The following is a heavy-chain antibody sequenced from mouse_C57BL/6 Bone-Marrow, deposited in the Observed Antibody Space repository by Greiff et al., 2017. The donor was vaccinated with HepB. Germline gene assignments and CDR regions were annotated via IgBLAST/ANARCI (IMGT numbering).Heavy chain of an antibody. D-gene: IGHD1-1*01. V-gene: IGHV3-1*01. J-gene: IGHJ1*03. Sequence: VQLKESGPGMVKPSQSLSLTCTVTGYSITSGYDWHWIRHFPGNKLEWMGYISYSGSTNYNPSLKSRISITHDTSKNHFFLKLNSVTTEDTATYYCARGPYYGSSPWYFDVWGTGTTVTVSS. CDR3: ARGPYYGSSPWYFDV. CDR2: ISYSGST. CDR1: GYSITSGYD.